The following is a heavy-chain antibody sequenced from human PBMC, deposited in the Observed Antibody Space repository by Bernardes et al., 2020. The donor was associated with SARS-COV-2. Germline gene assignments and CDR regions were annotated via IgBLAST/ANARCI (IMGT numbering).Heavy chain of an antibody. CDR3: ARASNYRAPFDS. D-gene: IGHD4-4*01. Sequence: SETLSLTCTVSGASISTYHWSWIRQSPGKGLDWIGYIYNRGSTEYNPSLKSRVTILVDTSKNQFSLELTSVTAADTAVYYCARASNYRAPFDSGVKGTLVTVSS. CDR2: IYNRGST. CDR1: GASISTYH. J-gene: IGHJ4*02. V-gene: IGHV4-59*01.